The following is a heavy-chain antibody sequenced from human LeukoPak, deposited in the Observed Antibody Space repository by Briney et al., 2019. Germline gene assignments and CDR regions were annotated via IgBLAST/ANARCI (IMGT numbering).Heavy chain of an antibody. V-gene: IGHV3-23*01. CDR1: GFTFSSFA. CDR3: AKVGAWYPADY. D-gene: IGHD2-21*02. CDR2: ISNTGGK. J-gene: IGHJ4*02. Sequence: GGSLRLSCAASGFTFSSFAMSWVRQAPGKGLEWVSGISNTGGKYYTDSVKGRFTISRDNSQNTLYPQMDRLRAEDTAVYFCAKVGAWYPADYWGQGTRVTVSS.